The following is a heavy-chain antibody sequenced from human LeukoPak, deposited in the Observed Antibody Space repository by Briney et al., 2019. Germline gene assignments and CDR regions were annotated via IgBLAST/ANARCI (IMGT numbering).Heavy chain of an antibody. D-gene: IGHD1-26*01. CDR1: GYTFTGYY. V-gene: IGHV1-2*06. CDR2: INPNSGGT. J-gene: IGHJ4*02. Sequence: GASVKVSCKASGYTFTGYYIHWVRQAPGQGLEWMGRINPNSGGTNYAQKFQGRVTVTGDTSISTAYMELSRLRSDDTAIYYCAREPPRWELLYSFDYWGQGTLVTVSS. CDR3: AREPPRWELLYSFDY.